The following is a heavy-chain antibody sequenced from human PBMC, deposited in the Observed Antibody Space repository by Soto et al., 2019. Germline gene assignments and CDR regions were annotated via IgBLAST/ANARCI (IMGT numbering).Heavy chain of an antibody. CDR3: ARGWRFDP. Sequence: KTSETLSLTCAVYGGSFSGYYWSWIRQSPGRGLEWIGEINHSGSTNYNPSLKSRITISVDTSKKQFSLKLTSVTAADTAVYYCARGWRFDPWGQGTLVTVSS. V-gene: IGHV4-34*01. J-gene: IGHJ5*02. CDR1: GGSFSGYY. CDR2: INHSGST. D-gene: IGHD3-3*01.